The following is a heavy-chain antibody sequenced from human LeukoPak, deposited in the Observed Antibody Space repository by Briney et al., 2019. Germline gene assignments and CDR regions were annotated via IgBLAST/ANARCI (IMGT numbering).Heavy chain of an antibody. D-gene: IGHD3-10*01. CDR2: IIPILYKA. J-gene: IGHJ5*02. V-gene: IGHV1-69*05. CDR3: ARDMVRGSWFNP. Sequence: GASVKVSCKASGCTFSSYAISWVRQAPGQGLVWMGRIIPILYKAKYAQKFQGRVTITTDESTSTAYMELSSLKSDDTAVYYCARDMVRGSWFNPWGQGSLVTVSS. CDR1: GCTFSSYA.